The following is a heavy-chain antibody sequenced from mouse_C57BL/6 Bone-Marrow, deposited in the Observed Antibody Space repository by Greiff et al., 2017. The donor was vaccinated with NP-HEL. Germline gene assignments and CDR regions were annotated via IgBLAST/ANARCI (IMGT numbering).Heavy chain of an antibody. D-gene: IGHD4-1*01. CDR2: IYPGSGST. J-gene: IGHJ3*01. Sequence: QVQLQQPGAELVKPGASVKMSCKASGYTFTSYWITWVKQRPGQGLEWIGDIYPGSGSTNYNEKFKSKATLTVDTSSSTAYVRLSSLTSEDAAVYYCASRRANWDPEGFAYWGQGTLVTVSA. CDR3: ASRRANWDPEGFAY. V-gene: IGHV1-55*01. CDR1: GYTFTSYW.